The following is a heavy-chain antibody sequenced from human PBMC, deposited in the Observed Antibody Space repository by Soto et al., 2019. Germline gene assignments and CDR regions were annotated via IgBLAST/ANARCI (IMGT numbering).Heavy chain of an antibody. Sequence: ASVKVSCKASGGTFSSYAISWVRQAPGQGLEWMGGIIPIFGTANYAQKFQGRVTITADKSTSTAYMELSGLRSEDTAVYYCARYIVVVPAAIHWFDPWGQGTLVTVSS. D-gene: IGHD2-2*02. CDR3: ARYIVVVPAAIHWFDP. V-gene: IGHV1-69*06. J-gene: IGHJ5*02. CDR2: IIPIFGTA. CDR1: GGTFSSYA.